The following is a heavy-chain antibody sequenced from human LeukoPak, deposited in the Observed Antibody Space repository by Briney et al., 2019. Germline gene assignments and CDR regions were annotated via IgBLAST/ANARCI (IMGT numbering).Heavy chain of an antibody. J-gene: IGHJ4*02. CDR1: GGSISSGGYY. CDR3: ARASRSGYSPKEDY. Sequence: PSQTLSLTCTVSGGSISSGGYYWSWIRQHPGKGLEWIGYIYYSGSTYYNPSLKSRVTISVDTSKNQFSLKLSSVTAADTAVYYCARASRSGYSPKEDYWGQGTLVTVSS. CDR2: IYYSGST. D-gene: IGHD3-3*01. V-gene: IGHV4-31*03.